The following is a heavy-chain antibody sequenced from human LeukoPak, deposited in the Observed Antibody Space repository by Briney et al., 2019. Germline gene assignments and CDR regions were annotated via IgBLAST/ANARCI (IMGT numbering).Heavy chain of an antibody. D-gene: IGHD3-16*01. CDR1: GDSISSGSYY. J-gene: IGHJ3*02. V-gene: IGHV4-61*09. Sequence: SQTLSLTCTVSGDSISSGSYYWSWIRQPAAEGLEWIEHISYSRSTNYNPSLKSRVTVSIDTSKHQVSLKLSSMTAADTAVYYCARGFGGPNAFDIWGQGTMVTVSS. CDR3: ARGFGGPNAFDI. CDR2: ISYSRST.